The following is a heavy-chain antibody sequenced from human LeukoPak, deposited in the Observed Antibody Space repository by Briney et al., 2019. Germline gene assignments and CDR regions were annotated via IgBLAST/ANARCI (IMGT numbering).Heavy chain of an antibody. CDR1: GGTMSNYY. J-gene: IGHJ4*02. CDR3: ARVYDILTGYPIYY. D-gene: IGHD3-9*01. Sequence: SETLSLTCTVSGGTMSNYYWSWIRQPPGKGLECIGHIYYSGSTNYNPSLKSRVTISVDTSKNQFSLKLSSVSAADTAVYYCARVYDILTGYPIYYWGQGALVTVSS. V-gene: IGHV4-59*01. CDR2: IYYSGST.